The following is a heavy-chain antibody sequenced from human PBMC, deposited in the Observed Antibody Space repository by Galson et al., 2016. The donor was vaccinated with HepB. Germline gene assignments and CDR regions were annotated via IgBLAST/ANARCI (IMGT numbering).Heavy chain of an antibody. CDR2: IEGDGTRP. Sequence: SLRLSCAVSGFTFRNPQMHWVRQVSGKGLVWASRIEGDGTRPIYADSVKGRFTISRDNAENTLYLQMNSLRAEDTAVYYCARDLSGPDFWGQGTLVTVSS. CDR1: GFTFRNPQ. CDR3: ARDLSGPDF. J-gene: IGHJ4*02. V-gene: IGHV3-74*01.